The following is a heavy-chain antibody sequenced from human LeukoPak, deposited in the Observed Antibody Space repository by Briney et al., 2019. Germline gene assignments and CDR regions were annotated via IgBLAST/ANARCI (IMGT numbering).Heavy chain of an antibody. J-gene: IGHJ6*02. Sequence: GGSLRLSCAASGFTFSSYWITWVRQAPGKGLEWVASIKQDRSEKYYVDSVKGRFTISRDNAKSSLFLQMNSLRAEDTAVYYCARDSGIAPAGYYHYYGMDVWGQGTTVTVSS. V-gene: IGHV3-7*01. D-gene: IGHD6-13*01. CDR2: IKQDRSEK. CDR1: GFTFSSYW. CDR3: ARDSGIAPAGYYHYYGMDV.